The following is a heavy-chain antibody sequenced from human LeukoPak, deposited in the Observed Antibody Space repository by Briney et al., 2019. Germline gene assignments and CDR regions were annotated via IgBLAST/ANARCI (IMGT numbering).Heavy chain of an antibody. D-gene: IGHD3-10*01. CDR2: ISGSGGST. Sequence: GGSLRLSCAASGFSFSTYAMHWVRQAPGKGLEWVSVISGSGGSTYYADSVKGRFTISRDNSKNTLYLQMNSLRAEDTAVYYCAKRSGYGSGSFDPWGQGSLVTVSS. CDR3: AKRSGYGSGSFDP. J-gene: IGHJ5*02. V-gene: IGHV3-23*01. CDR1: GFSFSTYA.